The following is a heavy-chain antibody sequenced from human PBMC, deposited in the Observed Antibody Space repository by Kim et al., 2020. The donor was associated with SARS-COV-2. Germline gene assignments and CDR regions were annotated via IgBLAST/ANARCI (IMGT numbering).Heavy chain of an antibody. Sequence: ASVKVSCKASGYTFTSYAMNWVRQAPGQGLEWMGWINTNTGNPTYAQGFTGRFVFSLDTSVSTAYLQISSLKAEDTAVYYCARETSYGDYQHPYLDAFDIWGQGTMVTVSS. CDR1: GYTFTSYA. D-gene: IGHD4-17*01. CDR3: ARETSYGDYQHPYLDAFDI. J-gene: IGHJ3*02. CDR2: INTNTGNP. V-gene: IGHV7-4-1*02.